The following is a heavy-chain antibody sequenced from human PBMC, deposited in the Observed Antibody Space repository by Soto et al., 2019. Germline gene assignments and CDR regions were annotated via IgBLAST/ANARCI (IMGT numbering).Heavy chain of an antibody. CDR3: ARANIVRTMDPYDY. CDR2: TYYRSKWYN. Sequence: SLTSALSGDSVSRTSVDWNWIRQSPCRGLEWLGRTYYRSKWYNDYSVSLKSRITINPDTSKNQFSLQLNSVTPEDTPVYYCARANIVRTMDPYDYWGQGTLATDSS. V-gene: IGHV6-1*01. D-gene: IGHD1-26*01. J-gene: IGHJ4*02. CDR1: GDSVSRTSVD.